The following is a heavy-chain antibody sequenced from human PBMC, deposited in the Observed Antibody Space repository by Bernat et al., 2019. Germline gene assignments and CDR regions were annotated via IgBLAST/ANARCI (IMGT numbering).Heavy chain of an antibody. V-gene: IGHV1-8*01. J-gene: IGHJ4*02. CDR2: MNPNSGNT. CDR3: ARSRIAAAIYRFDY. Sequence: QVQLVQSGAEVKKPGASVKVSCKASGYTFTSYDINWVRQATGQGLEWMGWMNPNSGNTGYAQKFQGRVTMTRNTSISTAYMELSSLRSEDTAVYYCARSRIAAAIYRFDYWGQGTLVTVSS. CDR1: GYTFTSYD. D-gene: IGHD6-13*01.